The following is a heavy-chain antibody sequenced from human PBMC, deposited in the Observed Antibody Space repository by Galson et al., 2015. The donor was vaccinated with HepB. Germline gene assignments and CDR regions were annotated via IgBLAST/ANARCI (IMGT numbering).Heavy chain of an antibody. CDR1: GFTFSSYW. CDR2: ISSSSSTI. D-gene: IGHD2-2*01. J-gene: IGHJ4*02. CDR3: ARVRRSSTSSLARVDDY. V-gene: IGHV3-48*01. Sequence: SLRLSCAASGFTFSSYWMHWVRQAPGKGLEWVSYISSSSSTIYYADSVKGRFTISRDNAKNSLYLQMNSLRAEDTAVYYCARVRRSSTSSLARVDDYWGQGTLVTVSS.